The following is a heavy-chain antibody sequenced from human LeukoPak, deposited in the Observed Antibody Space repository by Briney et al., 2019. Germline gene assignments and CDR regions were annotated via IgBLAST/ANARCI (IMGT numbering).Heavy chain of an antibody. V-gene: IGHV4-39*01. CDR3: ASRYSYGQTDAFDI. CDR2: IYYSGST. Sequence: SETLSLTCTVSGGSISSSSYYWGWIRQPPGKGLEWIGSIYYSGSTYYNPSLKSRVTISVDTSKNQFSLKLSSVTAADTAVYYCASRYSYGQTDAFDIWGQGTMVTVSS. CDR1: GGSISSSSYY. J-gene: IGHJ3*02. D-gene: IGHD5-18*01.